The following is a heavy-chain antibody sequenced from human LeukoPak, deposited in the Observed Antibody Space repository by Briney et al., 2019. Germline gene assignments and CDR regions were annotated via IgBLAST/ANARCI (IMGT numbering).Heavy chain of an antibody. D-gene: IGHD5-18*01. J-gene: IGHJ4*02. CDR3: TRDRGRGYNYGFDY. CDR1: GGSISSGGYY. CDR2: IYYSGST. V-gene: IGHV4-31*03. Sequence: PSETLSLNCTVSGGSISSGGYYWSWIRQHPGKGLEWIGYIYYSGSTYYNPSLKSRVTISVDTTKDQFSLKLSSVTAADTAVYYCTRDRGRGYNYGFDYWGQGTVDPVSS.